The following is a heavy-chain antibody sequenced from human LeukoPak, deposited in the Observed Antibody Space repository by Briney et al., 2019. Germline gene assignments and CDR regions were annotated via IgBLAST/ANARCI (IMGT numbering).Heavy chain of an antibody. J-gene: IGHJ5*02. CDR1: GNYW. CDR3: ARVVNWFDP. Sequence: GGSLRLSCAASGNYWMHWVRQAPGKGLEWVSSISSSGSYIYYLDSVRGRFTISRDNAKNSLYLQMNSLRAEDTAVYYCARVVNWFDPWGQGTLVTVSS. D-gene: IGHD2-15*01. CDR2: ISSSGSYI. V-gene: IGHV3-21*01.